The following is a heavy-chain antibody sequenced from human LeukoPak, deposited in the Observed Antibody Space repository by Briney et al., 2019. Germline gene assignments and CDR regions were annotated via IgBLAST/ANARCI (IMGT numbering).Heavy chain of an antibody. CDR1: GGSISRYY. D-gene: IGHD1-14*01. Sequence: PSETLSLTCTVSGGSISRYYWSWIRQSPGKGLEWIGSINYSGSTYYNPSLKSRVTISVDTSKNQFSLKLSSVTAADTAVYYCAKYLHYNNMWYYAFDIWGQGTMVTVSS. CDR3: AKYLHYNNMWYYAFDI. CDR2: INYSGST. J-gene: IGHJ3*02. V-gene: IGHV4-59*12.